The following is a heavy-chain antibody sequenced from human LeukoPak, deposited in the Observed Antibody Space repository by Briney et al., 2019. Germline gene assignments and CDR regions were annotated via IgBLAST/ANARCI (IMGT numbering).Heavy chain of an antibody. J-gene: IGHJ4*02. Sequence: GGSLRLSCAASGFTFSDYYMSWIRQAPGKGLEWVSYISSSGSTIYYADSVKGRFTISRDNSKNTLYLQMNSLRAEDTAVYYCAKDVEYYYGSGSYFYWGQGTLVTVSS. CDR1: GFTFSDYY. CDR2: ISSSGSTI. D-gene: IGHD3-10*01. V-gene: IGHV3-11*01. CDR3: AKDVEYYYGSGSYFY.